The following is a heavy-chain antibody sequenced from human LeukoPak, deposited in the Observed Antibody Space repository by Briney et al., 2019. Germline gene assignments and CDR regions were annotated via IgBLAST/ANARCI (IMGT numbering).Heavy chain of an antibody. CDR3: ARVVAGDSYYYYYYMDV. Sequence: LETLSLPCTVSGGSISSYYWSWIRQPAGKGLEWIGRIYTSGSTNYNPSLKSRVTMSVDTSKNQFSLKLSSVTAADTAVYYCARVVAGDSYYYYYYMDVWGKGTTVTVSS. V-gene: IGHV4-4*07. D-gene: IGHD6-19*01. CDR2: IYTSGST. J-gene: IGHJ6*03. CDR1: GGSISSYY.